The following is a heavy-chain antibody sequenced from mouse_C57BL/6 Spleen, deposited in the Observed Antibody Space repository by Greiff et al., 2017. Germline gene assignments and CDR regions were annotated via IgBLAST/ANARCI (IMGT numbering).Heavy chain of an antibody. D-gene: IGHD1-1*01. J-gene: IGHJ3*01. CDR3: AHDYYGSSSFAY. Sequence: EVQRVESGGGLVKPGGSLKLSCAASGFTFSSYAMSWVRQTPEKRLEWVATISDGGSYTYYPDNVKGRFTISRDNAKNNLYLQMSHLKSEDTAMYYCAHDYYGSSSFAYWGQGTLVTVSA. V-gene: IGHV5-4*01. CDR1: GFTFSSYA. CDR2: ISDGGSYT.